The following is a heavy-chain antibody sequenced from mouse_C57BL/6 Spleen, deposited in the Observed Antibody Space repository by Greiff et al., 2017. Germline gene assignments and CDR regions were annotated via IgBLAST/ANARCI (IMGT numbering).Heavy chain of an antibody. D-gene: IGHD2-1*01. CDR3: ARSRIYYGNYLAMDY. J-gene: IGHJ4*01. Sequence: QVQLQQPGTELVKPGASVKLSCKASGYTFTSYWMHWVKQRPGQGLEWIGNINPSNGGTNYNEKFKSKATLTVDKSSSTAYMQLSSLTSEDSAVYYCARSRIYYGNYLAMDYWGQGTSVTVSS. CDR2: INPSNGGT. V-gene: IGHV1-53*01. CDR1: GYTFTSYW.